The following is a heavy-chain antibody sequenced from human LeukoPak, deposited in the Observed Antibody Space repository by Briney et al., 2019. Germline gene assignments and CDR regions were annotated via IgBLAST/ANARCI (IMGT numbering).Heavy chain of an antibody. J-gene: IGHJ4*02. V-gene: IGHV3-23*01. CDR2: ISGSSGST. CDR3: AKAVDCSGDSCYIRIDY. Sequence: PGGSLRLSCATSGFTFSNYGMNWVRQAPGKGLEWVSVISGSSGSTYYADSVKGRFTISRDNSKNTLYLQMNSLRAEDTAVYYCAKAVDCSGDSCYIRIDYWGQGTLVTVSS. D-gene: IGHD2-15*01. CDR1: GFTFSNYG.